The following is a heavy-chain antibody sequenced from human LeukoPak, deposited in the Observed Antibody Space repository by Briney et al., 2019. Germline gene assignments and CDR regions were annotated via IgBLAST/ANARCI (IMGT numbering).Heavy chain of an antibody. Sequence: GGSLRLSCAASGFPFSSHAMSWVRQPPGKGLEWVAAVSNGKTYYADSVRGRFAISRDDSTNTVYLHMNSLRDEDTALYHCVREAGYCAPVCVKTNWFDPWGQGTLVTVSS. CDR2: VSNGKT. V-gene: IGHV3-23*01. D-gene: IGHD2-15*01. CDR3: VREAGYCAPVCVKTNWFDP. CDR1: GFPFSSHA. J-gene: IGHJ5*02.